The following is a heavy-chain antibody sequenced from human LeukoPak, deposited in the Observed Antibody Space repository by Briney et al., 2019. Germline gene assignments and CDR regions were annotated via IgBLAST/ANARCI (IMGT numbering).Heavy chain of an antibody. Sequence: SETLFLTCTLSGGSINNYYWSWIRQPPGKGLEWIGYIYYSGSTYYNPSLKSRVTISVDTSKNQFSLKLSSVTAADTAVYYCARADPTYGDSDDAFDIWGQGTMVTVSS. CDR1: GGSINNYY. D-gene: IGHD4-17*01. CDR3: ARADPTYGDSDDAFDI. J-gene: IGHJ3*02. V-gene: IGHV4-59*08. CDR2: IYYSGST.